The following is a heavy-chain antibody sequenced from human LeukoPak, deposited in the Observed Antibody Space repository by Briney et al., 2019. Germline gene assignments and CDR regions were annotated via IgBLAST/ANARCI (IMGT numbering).Heavy chain of an antibody. CDR1: GYTFTGYY. J-gene: IGHJ4*02. D-gene: IGHD3-22*01. V-gene: IGHV1-2*02. Sequence: GASVKVSCKASGYTFTGYYMHWVRQAPGQGLEWMGWINPNSGGTNYAQKFQGRVTMTRDTSISTAYMELSRLRSDDTAVYYCARDPVTGDSSGYYNYWGQGTLSPSPQ. CDR3: ARDPVTGDSSGYYNY. CDR2: INPNSGGT.